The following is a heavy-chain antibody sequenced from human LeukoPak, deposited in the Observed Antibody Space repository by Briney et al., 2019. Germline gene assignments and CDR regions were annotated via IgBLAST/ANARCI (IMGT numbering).Heavy chain of an antibody. CDR3: VKDRGVLLWFGEPDY. D-gene: IGHD3-10*01. J-gene: IGHJ4*02. CDR1: GFAFTSYA. V-gene: IGHV3-64D*06. CDR2: ISGNGGST. Sequence: GGSLRLSCSASGFAFTSYAMHWVRQALGKGLEYVSAISGNGGSTYYADSVKGRFTICRDNSKNTLYIQMSSLRAEDTAVYYFVKDRGVLLWFGEPDYWGQGTLVTVPS.